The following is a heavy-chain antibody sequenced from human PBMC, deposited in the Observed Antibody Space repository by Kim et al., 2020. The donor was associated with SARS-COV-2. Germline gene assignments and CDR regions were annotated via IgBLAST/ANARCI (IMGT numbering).Heavy chain of an antibody. Sequence: GGSLRLSCAASGFTFSSYGMHWVRQAPGKGLEWVAVISYDGSNKYYADSVKGRFTISRDNSKNTLYLQMNSLRAEDTAVYYCARDRWGYSYGYALYYYYYGMDVWGQGTTVTVSS. J-gene: IGHJ6*02. CDR2: ISYDGSNK. D-gene: IGHD5-18*01. CDR1: GFTFSSYG. CDR3: ARDRWGYSYGYALYYYYYGMDV. V-gene: IGHV3-33*05.